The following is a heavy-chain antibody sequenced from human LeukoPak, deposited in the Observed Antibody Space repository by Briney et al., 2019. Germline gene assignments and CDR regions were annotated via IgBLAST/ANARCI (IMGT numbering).Heavy chain of an antibody. Sequence: GSSVKVSCKASGGTFSSYAISWVRQAPGQGLEWMGGIIPIFSTANYALKFQGRVTITTDESTSTAYMELSSLRSEDTAVYYCARESKNGGGGSCYDYWGQGTLVTVSS. J-gene: IGHJ4*02. CDR2: IIPIFSTA. CDR1: GGTFSSYA. CDR3: ARESKNGGGGSCYDY. V-gene: IGHV1-69*05. D-gene: IGHD2-15*01.